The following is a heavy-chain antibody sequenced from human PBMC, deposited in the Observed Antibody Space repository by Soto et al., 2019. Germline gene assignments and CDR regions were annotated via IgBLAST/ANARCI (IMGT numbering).Heavy chain of an antibody. D-gene: IGHD3-22*01. CDR1: GDSVTSGSYC. V-gene: IGHV4-61*01. CDR2: IYSNGET. CDR3: ARTDSRGSWAAWY. Sequence: QVQLQESGPGLVKPSETLSLTCSVSGDSVTSGSYCWNLIRQPPGKGLEWIGYIYSNGETNYNPSLKSRLTISLDTPKNLFSLKVNSVTTADTAVYYCARTDSRGSWAAWYWGQGALVTVSS. J-gene: IGHJ4*02.